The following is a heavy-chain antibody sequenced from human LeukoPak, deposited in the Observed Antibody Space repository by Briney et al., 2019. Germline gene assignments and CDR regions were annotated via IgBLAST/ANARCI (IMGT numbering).Heavy chain of an antibody. J-gene: IGHJ4*02. CDR1: GFTFSSYW. D-gene: IGHD2-15*01. CDR2: INSDGSST. Sequence: SGGSLRLSCAASGFTFSSYWMHWVRQAPGKGLVWVSRINSDGSSTSYADSVKGRFTISRDNAKNTLYLQMNSLRAEDTAVYYCARDRDGCSGGSCIEYWGQGILVTVSS. CDR3: ARDRDGCSGGSCIEY. V-gene: IGHV3-74*01.